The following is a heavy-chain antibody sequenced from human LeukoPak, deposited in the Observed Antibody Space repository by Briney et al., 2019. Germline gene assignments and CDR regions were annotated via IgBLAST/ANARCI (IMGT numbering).Heavy chain of an antibody. CDR2: ITNGGSTI. D-gene: IGHD3-9*01. CDR1: GFTFSDYN. J-gene: IGHJ6*02. V-gene: IGHV3-11*01. CDR3: ARSIGLTGGGVDV. Sequence: GGSLRLSCAASGFTFSDYNMSWVRQAPGKGLEWVSYITNGGSTIHHADSVKGRFTISRDNAKKTLYLQMNSLRAEDTAVYYCARSIGLTGGGVDVWGQGTAVTVSS.